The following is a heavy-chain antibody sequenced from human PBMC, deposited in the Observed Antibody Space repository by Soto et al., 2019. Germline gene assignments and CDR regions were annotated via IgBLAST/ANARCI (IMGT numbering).Heavy chain of an antibody. D-gene: IGHD6-25*01. Sequence: SETLSRTCSVSGGCIGGSNWLSGVRQPPGKGLEWIGEIYHSGSTNYNPSLKSRVTISVDKSKNQFSLKLSSVTAADTAVYYCARDQRYYGMDVWGQGTTVTVSS. V-gene: IGHV4-4*02. J-gene: IGHJ6*02. CDR1: GGCIGGSNW. CDR3: ARDQRYYGMDV. CDR2: IYHSGST.